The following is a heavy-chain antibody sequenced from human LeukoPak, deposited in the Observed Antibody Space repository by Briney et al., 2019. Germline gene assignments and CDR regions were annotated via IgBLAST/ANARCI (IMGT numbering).Heavy chain of an antibody. CDR1: GFTFSSYG. CDR3: AKEVSVVVTAAFDY. D-gene: IGHD2-21*02. CDR2: ISYDGSNK. V-gene: IGHV3-30*18. Sequence: RSGGSLRLSCAASGFTFSSYGMHWVRQAPGKGQEWVVVISYDGSNKYYADSVKGRFTISRDNSKNTLYLQMNSLRAEDTAVYYCAKEVSVVVTAAFDYWGQGTLVTVSS. J-gene: IGHJ4*02.